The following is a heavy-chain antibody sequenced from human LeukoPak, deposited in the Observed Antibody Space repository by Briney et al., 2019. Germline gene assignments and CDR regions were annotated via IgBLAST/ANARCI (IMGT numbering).Heavy chain of an antibody. V-gene: IGHV3-30*04. J-gene: IGHJ4*02. CDR1: GFTFSSYS. CDR2: ISYDGSNK. Sequence: GGSLRLSCAASGFTFSSYSMHWVRQAPGKGLEWVAVISYDGSNKYYADSVKGRFTISRDNSKHTLYLQMNSLRAEDTAVYYCAREGSWYYFDYWGQGTLVTVSS. D-gene: IGHD1-26*01. CDR3: AREGSWYYFDY.